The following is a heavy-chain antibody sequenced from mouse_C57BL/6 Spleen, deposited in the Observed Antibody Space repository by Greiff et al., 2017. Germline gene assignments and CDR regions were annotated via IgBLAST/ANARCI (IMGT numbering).Heavy chain of an antibody. CDR3: ARRSYSNYFDY. D-gene: IGHD2-5*01. J-gene: IGHJ2*01. CDR1: GYAFTNYL. Sequence: QVQLKESGAELVRPGTSVKVSCKASGYAFTNYLIEWVKQRPGQGLEWIGVINPGSGGTNYNEKFKGKATLTADKSSSTAYMQLSSLTSEDSAVDFCARRSYSNYFDYWGQGTTLTVSS. CDR2: INPGSGGT. V-gene: IGHV1-54*01.